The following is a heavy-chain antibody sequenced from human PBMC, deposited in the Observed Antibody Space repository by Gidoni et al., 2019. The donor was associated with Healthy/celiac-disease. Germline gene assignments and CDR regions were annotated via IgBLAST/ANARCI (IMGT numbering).Heavy chain of an antibody. D-gene: IGHD3-22*01. J-gene: IGHJ6*02. CDR3: AKDSSGYYSAYYYYGMDV. CDR1: GCPFSRSA. V-gene: IGHV3-23*04. Sequence: EVQLVESGGGLVQPGGYLRLSCAASGCPFSRSAISWVRQAPGKGLEWVSAISVSGGSTYYADPVKGLFTISRDNSKNTLYLQMNSLRAEDTAVYYCAKDSSGYYSAYYYYGMDVWGQGTTVTVSS. CDR2: ISVSGGST.